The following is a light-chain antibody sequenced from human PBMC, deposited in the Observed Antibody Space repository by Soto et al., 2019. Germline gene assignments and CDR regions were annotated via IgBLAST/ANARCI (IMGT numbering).Light chain of an antibody. J-gene: IGKJ1*01. CDR2: GAS. Sequence: DIVLTQSPGTLSLSPGERATLSCRASQSISSSYLAWYQQKPGQAPRLLIYGASSRATGIPDRFSGSGSGTDFTLTIIRLEPEDFAVYYCQQYGSSRWTFGQGTKVEIK. CDR3: QQYGSSRWT. CDR1: QSISSSY. V-gene: IGKV3-20*01.